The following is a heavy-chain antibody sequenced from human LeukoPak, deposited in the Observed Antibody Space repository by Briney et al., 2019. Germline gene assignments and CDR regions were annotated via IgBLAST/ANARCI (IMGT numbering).Heavy chain of an antibody. CDR1: GGSVSSGSYY. Sequence: PSETLSLTCTVSGGSVSSGSYYWSWTRQPPGKGLEWIGYIYYSGSTNYNPSLKSRVTISVDTSKNQFSLKLSSVTAADTAVYYCARDTGGGWNVDWGQGTLVTVSS. D-gene: IGHD1-1*01. CDR2: IYYSGST. V-gene: IGHV4-61*01. J-gene: IGHJ4*02. CDR3: ARDTGGGWNVD.